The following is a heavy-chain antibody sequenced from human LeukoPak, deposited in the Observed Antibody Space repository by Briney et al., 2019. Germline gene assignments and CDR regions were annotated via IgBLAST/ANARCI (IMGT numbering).Heavy chain of an antibody. V-gene: IGHV4-39*01. CDR3: ARREESGFDP. CDR2: IYYSGIT. D-gene: IGHD1-26*01. Sequence: PSETLSLSCTVSGGSISGSSYYWGWIRQPPGKGLEWIGSIYYSGITYYNPSLKSRVTISVDTSENQFSLRLISVTAADTAVYYCARREESGFDPWGQGTLVTVSS. J-gene: IGHJ5*02. CDR1: GGSISGSSYY.